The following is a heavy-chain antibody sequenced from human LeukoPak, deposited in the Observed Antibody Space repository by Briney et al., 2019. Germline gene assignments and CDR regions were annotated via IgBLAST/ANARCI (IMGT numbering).Heavy chain of an antibody. CDR2: IYPDDSDI. D-gene: IGHD1-7*01. Sequence: GESLKISCKGPGYSFSSYWIGWVRQMPGKGLEWMGIIYPDDSDIRYSPSFQGQVTISADKSTSTAYLQWSSLKASDTAMYYCARHRQGTLYNWFDPWGQGTLVTVSS. CDR3: ARHRQGTLYNWFDP. V-gene: IGHV5-51*01. CDR1: GYSFSSYW. J-gene: IGHJ5*02.